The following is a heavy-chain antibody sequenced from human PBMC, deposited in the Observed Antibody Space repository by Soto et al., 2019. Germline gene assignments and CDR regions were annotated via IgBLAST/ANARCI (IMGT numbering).Heavy chain of an antibody. Sequence: NPSETLSLTCTVSGGSISSGGYYWSWIRQHPGKGLEWIGYIYYSGSTYYNPSLKSRVTISVDTSKNQFSLKLSSETAADTAVYYCARDSIYGGNDYWGQGTLVTVSS. V-gene: IGHV4-31*03. D-gene: IGHD2-15*01. CDR2: IYYSGST. J-gene: IGHJ4*02. CDR3: ARDSIYGGNDY. CDR1: GGSISSGGYY.